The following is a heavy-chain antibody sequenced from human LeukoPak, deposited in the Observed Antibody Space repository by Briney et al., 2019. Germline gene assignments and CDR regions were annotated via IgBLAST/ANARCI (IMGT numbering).Heavy chain of an antibody. CDR2: MSSISSYT. J-gene: IGHJ6*02. V-gene: IGHV3-11*05. D-gene: IGHD3-9*01. CDR3: ARDFDKSGSYYGMDV. CDR1: GLTFQNTW. Sequence: GGSLRLSCAASGLTFQNTWMHWIRQAPGKGLEWVSYMSSISSYTNFADSVKGRFTISRDNAKNSLYLQMNSLRAEDPAVYYCARDFDKSGSYYGMDVWGQGTTVTVSS.